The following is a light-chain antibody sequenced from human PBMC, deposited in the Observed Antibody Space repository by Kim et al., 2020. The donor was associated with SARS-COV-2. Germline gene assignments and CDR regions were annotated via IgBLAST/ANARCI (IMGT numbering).Light chain of an antibody. V-gene: IGLV1-40*01. CDR2: GNT. J-gene: IGLJ2*01. Sequence: QRVTISCIGTSSNIGAGYDVHWYQQLPGTAPKLLIYGNTHRTSGVPDRFSGSKSGTSASLAIIGLQAEDETDYYCQSYDSSLSAWVFGGGTQLTVL. CDR3: QSYDSSLSAWV. CDR1: SSNIGAGYD.